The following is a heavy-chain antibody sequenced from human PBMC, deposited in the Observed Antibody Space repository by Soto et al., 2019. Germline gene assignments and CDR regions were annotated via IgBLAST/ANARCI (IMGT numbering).Heavy chain of an antibody. V-gene: IGHV4-59*08. CDR1: GASISGHF. J-gene: IGHJ6*02. CDR3: AINADG. CDR2: IYNSGS. Sequence: QVQLQESGPGLVKPSETLSLTCTVSGASISGHFWSWIRQRPGKGLEWIAYIYNSGSSYNPSLKSRVTISVDTSKNPLSLKLSSVIAADSAVSYWAINADGWGQGTTVTVSS.